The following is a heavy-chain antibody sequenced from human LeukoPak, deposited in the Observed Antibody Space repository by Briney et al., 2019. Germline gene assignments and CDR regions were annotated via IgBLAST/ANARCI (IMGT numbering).Heavy chain of an antibody. Sequence: GGSLRLSCTGSGFTFGIYAMNWVRQAPGKGLEWVSVITGNCGLIDYADSVKGRFTISRDNDRNTLYLQMTTLRAEDTAIYFCAKDRTPDGFYSIDYWGQGVLVTVSS. D-gene: IGHD2-15*01. V-gene: IGHV3-23*01. CDR1: GFTFGIYA. CDR2: ITGNCGLI. CDR3: AKDRTPDGFYSIDY. J-gene: IGHJ4*02.